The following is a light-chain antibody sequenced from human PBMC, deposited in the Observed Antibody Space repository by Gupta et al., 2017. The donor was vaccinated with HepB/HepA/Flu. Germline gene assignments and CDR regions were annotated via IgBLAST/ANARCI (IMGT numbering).Light chain of an antibody. CDR3: HEDDSTPRT. CDR1: QSVLYSSNNKNY. Sequence: DIVMTQSPDSLAVSLGERATINCKSSQSVLYSSNNKNYLAWYQQKPGQPPKLLIYWASTRESGVPDRFSGSGSGIDFTLSIMRLQAEDVAVYYCHEDDSTPRTFGQGTKVELK. J-gene: IGKJ1*01. V-gene: IGKV4-1*01. CDR2: WAS.